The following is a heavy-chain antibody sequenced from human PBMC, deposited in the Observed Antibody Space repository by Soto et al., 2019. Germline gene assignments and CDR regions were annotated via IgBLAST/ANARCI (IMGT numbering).Heavy chain of an antibody. D-gene: IGHD6-13*01. V-gene: IGHV3-33*01. CDR1: GFTFSSYG. J-gene: IGHJ6*02. Sequence: QVQLVESGGGVVQPGRSLRLSCAASGFTFSSYGMHWVRQAPGKGLEWVAVIRYDGSNKYYADSEKGRFTISRDNSKNTLYLQMNSLRAEDTAVYYCARDQGRSSSWYPSYGMDVWGQGTTVTVSS. CDR3: ARDQGRSSSWYPSYGMDV. CDR2: IRYDGSNK.